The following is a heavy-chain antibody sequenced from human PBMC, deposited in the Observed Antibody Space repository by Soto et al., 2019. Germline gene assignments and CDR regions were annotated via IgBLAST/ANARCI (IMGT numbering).Heavy chain of an antibody. CDR2: IIPIVGTA. D-gene: IGHD1-26*01. V-gene: IGHV1-69*01. CDR1: GGTFSSYS. CDR3: ARDGGRHSGGIDY. Sequence: QVQLVQSGAEVKKPGSSVKVSCKASGGTFSSYSINWVRQAPGQALEWMGEIIPIVGTANYAQKFQGRVTITADESTSTAYMELSSLRSEDTAVYYCARDGGRHSGGIDYWGQGTLVTVSS. J-gene: IGHJ4*02.